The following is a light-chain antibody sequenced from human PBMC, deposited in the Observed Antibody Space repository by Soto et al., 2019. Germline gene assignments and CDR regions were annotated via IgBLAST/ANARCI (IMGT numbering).Light chain of an antibody. CDR1: QDIDKY. CDR2: DVT. V-gene: IGKV1-33*01. Sequence: DIQMTQSPSSLSASVGDRVTITCQASQDIDKYLHWYQQKPGKAPKLLIDDVTNLETGVPSRFSGSGSGTHFTFTIGSLQPEDIATYYCQQYYDLPITFGQGTRLEIK. CDR3: QQYYDLPIT. J-gene: IGKJ5*01.